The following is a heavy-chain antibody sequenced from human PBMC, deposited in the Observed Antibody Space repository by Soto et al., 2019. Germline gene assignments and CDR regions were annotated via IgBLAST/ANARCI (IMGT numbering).Heavy chain of an antibody. D-gene: IGHD2-2*01. J-gene: IGHJ6*02. V-gene: IGHV1-2*02. CDR2: INPNSGGT. Sequence: ASVKVACKASGYTFTGYYMPWVLQAPGQGLEWMGWINPNSGGTNYAQKFQGRVTMTRETSISTAYMELSRLRSDDTAVYYCARAPLGYCSSTSCYHVMDVWGQGTTVTVSS. CDR3: ARAPLGYCSSTSCYHVMDV. CDR1: GYTFTGYY.